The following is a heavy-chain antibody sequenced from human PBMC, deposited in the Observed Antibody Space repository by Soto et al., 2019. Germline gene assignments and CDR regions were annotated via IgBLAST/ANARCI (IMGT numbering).Heavy chain of an antibody. J-gene: IGHJ4*01. CDR1: GYSISRGSY. CDR3: ARVHVMVVAGSTFDY. V-gene: IGHV4-38-2*02. CDR2: IYHGGTT. Sequence: PSETLSLTCTVSGYSISRGSYWAWIRQPPGEGPEWIASIYHGGTTFYNPSLKSRITISVDTSNNQFSLKLTSVTAADTAVYYCARVHVMVVAGSTFDYWGHGTLVT. D-gene: IGHD6-19*01.